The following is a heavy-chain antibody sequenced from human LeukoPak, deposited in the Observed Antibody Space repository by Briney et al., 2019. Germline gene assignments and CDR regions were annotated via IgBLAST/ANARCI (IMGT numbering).Heavy chain of an antibody. CDR3: ARVIAARFYYYYGMDV. J-gene: IGHJ6*02. CDR2: IYYSGST. CDR1: GGSISSYY. Sequence: SSETLSLTCTVSGGSISSYYWSWIRQPPGKGLEWIGYIYYSGSTNYNPSLKSRVTISVDTSKNQFSLKLSSVTAADTAVYYCARVIAARFYYYYGMDVWGQGTTVTVSS. D-gene: IGHD6-6*01. V-gene: IGHV4-59*01.